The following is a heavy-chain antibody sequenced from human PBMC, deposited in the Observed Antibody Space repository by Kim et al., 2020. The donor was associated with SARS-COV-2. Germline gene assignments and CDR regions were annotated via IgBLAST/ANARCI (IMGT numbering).Heavy chain of an antibody. CDR3: ARVGSGKWFGELLHIDY. V-gene: IGHV4-31*03. J-gene: IGHJ4*02. D-gene: IGHD3-10*01. CDR1: GGSISSGGYY. CDR2: IYYSGST. Sequence: SETLSLTCTVSGGSISSGGYYWSWIRQHPGKGLEWIGYIYYSGSTYYNPSLKSRVTISVDTSKNQFSLKLSSVNAADTAVYYCARVGSGKWFGELLHIDYWGQGTMVTVSS.